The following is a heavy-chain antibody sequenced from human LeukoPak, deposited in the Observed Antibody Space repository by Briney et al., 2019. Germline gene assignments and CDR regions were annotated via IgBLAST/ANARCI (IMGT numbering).Heavy chain of an antibody. V-gene: IGHV3-7*01. J-gene: IGHJ4*02. D-gene: IGHD6-19*01. CDR2: IKQDGSEK. Sequence: GGSLRLSCAASGFTFSTYWMSWVRQAPGKGLEWVANIKQDGSEKYYVDSVKGRFTISRDNAKNSLYLQMNSLRAEDTAVYYCARGGSEQWLDYWGQGTLVTVSS. CDR1: GFTFSTYW. CDR3: ARGGSEQWLDY.